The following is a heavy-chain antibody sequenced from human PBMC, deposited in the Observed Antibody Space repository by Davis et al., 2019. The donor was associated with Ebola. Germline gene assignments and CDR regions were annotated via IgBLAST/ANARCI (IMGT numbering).Heavy chain of an antibody. V-gene: IGHV1-2*06. CDR1: GYTFTGYY. CDR3: ARDDFLEWLSLDYYGMDV. Sequence: AASVKVSCKASGYTFTGYYMHWVRQAPGQGLEWMGRINPNSGGTNYAQKFQGRVTMTRDTSISTAYMELSRLRSDDTAVYYCARDDFLEWLSLDYYGMDVWGKGTTVTVSS. D-gene: IGHD3-3*01. J-gene: IGHJ6*04. CDR2: INPNSGGT.